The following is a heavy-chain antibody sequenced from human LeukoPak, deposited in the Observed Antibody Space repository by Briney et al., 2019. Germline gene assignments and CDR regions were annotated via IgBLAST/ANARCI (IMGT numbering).Heavy chain of an antibody. V-gene: IGHV3-7*01. J-gene: IGHJ4*02. CDR1: GFTFSSYW. CDR3: ASGIQLWLPPYYFDY. D-gene: IGHD5-18*01. Sequence: GGSLRLSCAASGFTFSSYWMSWVRQAPGKGLEWVANIKQDGSEKYYVDSVKGRFTISRDNAKNSLYLQMNSLRAEDTAVYYCASGIQLWLPPYYFDYWGQGTLVTVSS. CDR2: IKQDGSEK.